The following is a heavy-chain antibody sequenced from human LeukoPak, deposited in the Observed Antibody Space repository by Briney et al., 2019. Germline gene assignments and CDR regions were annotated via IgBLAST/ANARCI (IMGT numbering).Heavy chain of an antibody. Sequence: PGGSLRLSCAASGFTFSSYAMHWVRQAPGKGLEWVAVISYDGSNKYYADSVKGRFTISRDNSKNTLYLQMNSLRAEDTAVYYCAEGSSSSGFDYWGQGTLVTVSS. D-gene: IGHD6-6*01. J-gene: IGHJ4*02. V-gene: IGHV3-30-3*01. CDR2: ISYDGSNK. CDR3: AEGSSSSGFDY. CDR1: GFTFSSYA.